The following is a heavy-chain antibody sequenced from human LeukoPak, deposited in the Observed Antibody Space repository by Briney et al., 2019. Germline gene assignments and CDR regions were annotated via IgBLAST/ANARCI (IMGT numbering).Heavy chain of an antibody. CDR3: ARDGTAAGLYFDL. D-gene: IGHD6-13*01. Sequence: GGSLRLXCAASGFIFSDYWVNWVRQAPGKGLEWVASIRQDGSEKTYVDSVKGRFTISRDNTKNSLYLQMSSLTAEDTAVYYFARDGTAAGLYFDLWGQGTLVTVSS. V-gene: IGHV3-7*01. J-gene: IGHJ4*01. CDR2: IRQDGSEK. CDR1: GFIFSDYW.